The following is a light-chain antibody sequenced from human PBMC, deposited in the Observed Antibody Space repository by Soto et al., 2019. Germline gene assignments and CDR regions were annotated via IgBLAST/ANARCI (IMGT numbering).Light chain of an antibody. CDR2: EVS. CDR3: SSYTGSSTYV. CDR1: SSDVGGYKY. Sequence: QSALTQPASVSGSPGQSITISCTGTSSDVGGYKYVSWYQQNPGKAPKLMVYEVSNRPSGVSNRFSGSKSGNTASLTISGLQAEDEADYYCSSYTGSSTYVFGTGTKLTVL. V-gene: IGLV2-14*01. J-gene: IGLJ1*01.